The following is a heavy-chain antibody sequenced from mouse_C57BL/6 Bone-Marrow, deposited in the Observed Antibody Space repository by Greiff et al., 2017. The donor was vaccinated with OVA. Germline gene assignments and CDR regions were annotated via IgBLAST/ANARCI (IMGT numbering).Heavy chain of an antibody. Sequence: QVQLQQPGAELVMPGASVKLSCKASGYTFTSYWMHWVKQRPGQGLEWIGEIDPSDSYTNYNQKFKGKSTLTVDKSSSTAYMQLSSLTSENSAVYCGSRWDYDYDGFAYWGQGTLVTVSA. V-gene: IGHV1-69*01. J-gene: IGHJ3*01. CDR2: IDPSDSYT. CDR1: GYTFTSYW. CDR3: SRWDYDYDGFAY. D-gene: IGHD2-4*01.